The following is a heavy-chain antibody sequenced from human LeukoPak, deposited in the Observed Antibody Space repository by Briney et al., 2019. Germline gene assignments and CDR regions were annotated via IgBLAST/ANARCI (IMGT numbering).Heavy chain of an antibody. CDR2: ISNSGSTI. V-gene: IGHV3-11*01. CDR3: ARPLSLEIRDYYGSGSYQPFEDY. CDR1: VFIFSDYY. Sequence: GGSLSLSCAASVFIFSDYYMICLRQAPGKALEWVSYISNSGSTIYYADSVKGRFTISRDNAKNSLYLQMNSLRAEDTAVYYCARPLSLEIRDYYGSGSYQPFEDYWGQGTLVTVSS. D-gene: IGHD3-10*01. J-gene: IGHJ4*02.